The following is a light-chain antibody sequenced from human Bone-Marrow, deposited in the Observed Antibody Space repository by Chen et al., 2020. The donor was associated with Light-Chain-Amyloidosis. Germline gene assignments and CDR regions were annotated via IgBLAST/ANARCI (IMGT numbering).Light chain of an antibody. V-gene: IGLV2-14*01. CDR2: EVT. Sequence: QSALTQPASVSGSPGQSITISCTGTSSDVGGDNPVSWYQQHPDKAPKLMIYEVTNRPSWVPALFSGSKSINTASLTISGLQTEDEADYCCSSYTITDTLVFGSGTRVTVL. CDR3: SSYTITDTLV. CDR1: SSDVGGDNP. J-gene: IGLJ1*01.